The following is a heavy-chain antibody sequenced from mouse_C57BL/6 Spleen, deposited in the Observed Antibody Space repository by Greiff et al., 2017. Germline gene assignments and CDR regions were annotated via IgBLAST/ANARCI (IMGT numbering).Heavy chain of an antibody. Sequence: EVQLVESGGGLVQPGGSMKLSCAASGFTFSDAWMDWVRQSPEKGLEWVADIRNKANNHATYYAESVKGRFTISRDDSKSSVYLQMNSLRAEDTGIYYCTQLGYAMDYWGQGASVTVSS. D-gene: IGHD4-1*02. CDR1: GFTFSDAW. CDR3: TQLGYAMDY. J-gene: IGHJ4*01. CDR2: IRNKANNHAT. V-gene: IGHV6-6*01.